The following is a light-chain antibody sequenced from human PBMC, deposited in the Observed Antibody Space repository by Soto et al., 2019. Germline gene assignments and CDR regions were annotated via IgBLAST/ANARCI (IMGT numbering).Light chain of an antibody. CDR3: QQYGSSLFP. Sequence: EIVLTQSPGTLSLSPGERATLSCRASQSVSSSYLAWYQQKPGQAPRLLIYGASSRATGIPDRFSGSGSGTDFTLTISSLEPEDFAVYYCQQYGSSLFPFGPGTTVDIK. CDR1: QSVSSSY. J-gene: IGKJ3*01. V-gene: IGKV3-20*01. CDR2: GAS.